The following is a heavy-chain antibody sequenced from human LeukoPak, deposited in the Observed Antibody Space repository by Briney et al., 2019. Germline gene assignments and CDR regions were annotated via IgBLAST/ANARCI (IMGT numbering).Heavy chain of an antibody. CDR3: ARLLGESTIYDL. D-gene: IGHD3-16*01. CDR2: IRQNGNEK. CDR1: GFTFGDYA. V-gene: IGHV3-7*01. Sequence: GGSLRLSCTASGFTFGDYAMSWVRQAPGKGLEWVASIRQNGNEKYYVDSVKGRFIISRDNAENSLSLQMNSLRDEDAAIYYCARLLGESTIYDLWGQGTLVTVSS. J-gene: IGHJ5*02.